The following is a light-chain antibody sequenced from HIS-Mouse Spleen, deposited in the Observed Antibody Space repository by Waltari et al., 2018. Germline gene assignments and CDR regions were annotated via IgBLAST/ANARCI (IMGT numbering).Light chain of an antibody. CDR1: QSISSW. J-gene: IGKJ2*01. CDR3: QQYNSYST. V-gene: IGKV1-5*03. CDR2: KAS. Sequence: DIQMTQSPSTLSASVGDRVTITCRASQSISSWLAWYQQKPGKVPNLLIYKASSLESGVPSRFRGSGSGTEFTLTISSLQPDDFATYYCQQYNSYSTFGQGTKLEIK.